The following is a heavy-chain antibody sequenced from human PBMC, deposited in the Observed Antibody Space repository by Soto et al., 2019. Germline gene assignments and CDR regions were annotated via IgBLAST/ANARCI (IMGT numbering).Heavy chain of an antibody. D-gene: IGHD5-12*01. J-gene: IGHJ3*02. CDR2: ISNSGTTI. CDR1: GFTFSAYY. V-gene: IGHV3-11*01. CDR3: ASSIRVHNGYDSHAFDI. Sequence: GGSLRLSCAASGFTFSAYYMSWIRQAPGKGLEWISYISNSGTTIFYADSVKGRFTISRDNAKNSLYLQMNSLRAEDTAVYYCASSIRVHNGYDSHAFDIWGQGTMVTVSS.